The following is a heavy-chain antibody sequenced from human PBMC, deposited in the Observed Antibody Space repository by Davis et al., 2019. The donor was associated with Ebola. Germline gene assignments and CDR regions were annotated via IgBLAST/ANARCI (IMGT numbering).Heavy chain of an antibody. CDR2: IVVGSGNT. CDR3: AARPPKTEIGNDDAFDI. V-gene: IGHV1-58*01. D-gene: IGHD6-6*01. CDR1: GFTFTSSA. J-gene: IGHJ3*02. Sequence: SVKVSCKASGFTFTSSAVQWVRQARGQRLEWIGWIVVGSGNTNYAQKFQERVTITRDMSTSTAYMELSSLRSEDTAVYYCAARPPKTEIGNDDAFDIWGQGTMVTVSS.